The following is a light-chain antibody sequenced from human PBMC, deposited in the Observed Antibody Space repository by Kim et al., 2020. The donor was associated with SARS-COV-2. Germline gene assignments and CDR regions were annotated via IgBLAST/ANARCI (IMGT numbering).Light chain of an antibody. Sequence: GQTITISCTGTSSDVGAYNYVSWYQQHPGKAPTLMIFDVNKRPSGFSDRFSGSKSGNTASLTISGLQAEDEADYYCISYASTRSYVFGTGTKVTVL. CDR2: DVN. CDR3: ISYASTRSYV. V-gene: IGLV2-14*04. J-gene: IGLJ1*01. CDR1: SSDVGAYNY.